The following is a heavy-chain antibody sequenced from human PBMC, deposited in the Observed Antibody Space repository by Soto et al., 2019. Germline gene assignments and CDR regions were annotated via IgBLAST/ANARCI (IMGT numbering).Heavy chain of an antibody. CDR3: GRGRSGQIVVFY. CDR1: GYTFTGHY. CDR2: IGPESGAT. Sequence: AAVKVSCKASGYTFTGHYIHWVRQAPEQGPEWMGEIGPESGATRYAQRFQGRVTMTRDMSITTVYMELNNLSPDDTAVYYCGRGRSGQIVVFYWGQGTPVTVSS. V-gene: IGHV1-2*02. D-gene: IGHD1-26*01. J-gene: IGHJ4*02.